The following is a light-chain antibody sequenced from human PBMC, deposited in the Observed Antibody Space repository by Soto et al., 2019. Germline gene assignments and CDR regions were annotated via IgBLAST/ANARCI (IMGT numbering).Light chain of an antibody. Sequence: QSALTQPRSVSGSPGQSVTISCTGTSSDVGGYNYVSWYQQHPGKAPKLMIYDVSKRPSGVPDRFSGSKSGNTASLTISGLQAEDEADYYCCPYAGSNTFVFGTGTKLTVL. V-gene: IGLV2-11*01. CDR2: DVS. CDR3: CPYAGSNTFV. J-gene: IGLJ1*01. CDR1: SSDVGGYNY.